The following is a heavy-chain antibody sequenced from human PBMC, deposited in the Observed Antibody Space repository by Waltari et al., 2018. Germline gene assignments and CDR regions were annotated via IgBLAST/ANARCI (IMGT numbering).Heavy chain of an antibody. J-gene: IGHJ4*02. CDR2: INSDGSIR. V-gene: IGHV3-74*03. CDR3: TRDFDAPGGY. D-gene: IGHD3-9*01. CDR1: GFTFSFHW. Sequence: QLVESGGGLVQPGGSLRLSCAASGFTFSFHWMHWVSQAPGKGLVWASRINSDGSIRQYADSVRGRFTISRDNTKNTLYLQMNSLRTEDTALYYCTRDFDAPGGYWGQGTLVTVSS.